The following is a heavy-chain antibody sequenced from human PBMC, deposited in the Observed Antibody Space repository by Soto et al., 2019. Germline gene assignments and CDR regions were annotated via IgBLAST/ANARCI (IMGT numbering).Heavy chain of an antibody. CDR2: ISAYNGNT. CDR1: GYTFTSYG. V-gene: IGHV1-18*01. CDR3: ARASRSSYCFDP. Sequence: QVQLVQSGAEVKKPGASVKVSCKASGYTFTSYGISWVRQAPGQGLEWMGWISAYNGNTNYAQKLQGRVTMTTDTSTITAYMELRSLTSVATDVYYCARASRSSYCFDPWGQGTLVTVSS. J-gene: IGHJ5*02. D-gene: IGHD1-26*01.